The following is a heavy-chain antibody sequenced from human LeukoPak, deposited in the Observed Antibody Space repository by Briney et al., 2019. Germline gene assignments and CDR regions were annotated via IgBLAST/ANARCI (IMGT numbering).Heavy chain of an antibody. CDR3: ASSSTYYDILTGYYFGGYFDY. D-gene: IGHD3-9*01. Sequence: SETLSLTCAVYGGSFSGYYWNWIRQPPGKGLEWIGEINHSGSTNYNPSLKSRVTISVDTSKNQFSLKLSSVTAADTAVYYCASSSTYYDILTGYYFGGYFDYWGQGTLVTVSS. V-gene: IGHV4-34*01. CDR1: GGSFSGYY. J-gene: IGHJ4*02. CDR2: INHSGST.